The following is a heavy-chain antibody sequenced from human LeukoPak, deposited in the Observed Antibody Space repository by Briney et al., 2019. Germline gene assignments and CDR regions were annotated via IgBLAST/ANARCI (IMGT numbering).Heavy chain of an antibody. V-gene: IGHV4-39*07. CDR3: ARGLEGLYYFDY. Sequence: SETLSLTCTVSGGSISSSSYYWGWIRQPPGKGLEWIGSIYYSGSTYYNPSLKSRVTISVDTSKNQFSLKLSSVTAADTAAYYCARGLEGLYYFDYWGQGTLVTVSS. CDR1: GGSISSSSYY. CDR2: IYYSGST. J-gene: IGHJ4*02.